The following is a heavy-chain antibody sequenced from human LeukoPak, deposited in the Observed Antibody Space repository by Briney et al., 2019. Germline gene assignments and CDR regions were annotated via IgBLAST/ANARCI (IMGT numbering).Heavy chain of an antibody. CDR3: AREELGYCSSASCRDWFDP. CDR2: INPNSGGT. D-gene: IGHD2-2*01. Sequence: ASVKVSCKASGYTFTGYYMHWVRQAPGQGLEWMGWINPNSGGTDYAQKFQGRVTMTRDTSISTAYMELSRLTSDDTAVYHCAREELGYCSSASCRDWFDPWGQGTLVTVSS. CDR1: GYTFTGYY. J-gene: IGHJ5*02. V-gene: IGHV1-2*02.